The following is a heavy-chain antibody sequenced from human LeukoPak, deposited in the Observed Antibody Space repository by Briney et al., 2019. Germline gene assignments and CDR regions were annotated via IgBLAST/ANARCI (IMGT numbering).Heavy chain of an antibody. CDR3: TTGQSRAIHDGY. V-gene: IGHV3-15*01. CDR2: IKSKGDGGTT. CDR1: GFTFSSYA. D-gene: IGHD2-2*01. J-gene: IGHJ4*02. Sequence: NPGGSLRLSCAASGFTFSSYAMSWVRQAPGKGLEWVGRIKSKGDGGTTDYPAPVKGRFTISRDDSKNTLYLQMNSLKIEDTAVYYCTTGQSRAIHDGYWGQGTLVTVSS.